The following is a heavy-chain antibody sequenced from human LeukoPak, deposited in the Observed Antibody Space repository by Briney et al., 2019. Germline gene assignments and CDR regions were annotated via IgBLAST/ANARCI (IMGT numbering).Heavy chain of an antibody. CDR1: GFTFSSYG. J-gene: IGHJ4*02. CDR3: AKAVGWSTYGY. V-gene: IGHV3-23*01. Sequence: GGSLRLSCAASGFTFSSYGMSWVRQAPGKGLEWVSAISGSGGSTYYADSVKGRFTISRDNSKNTLYLQMNSLRAEDTAVYYCAKAVGWSTYGYWGQGTLVTVSS. CDR2: ISGSGGST. D-gene: IGHD2-15*01.